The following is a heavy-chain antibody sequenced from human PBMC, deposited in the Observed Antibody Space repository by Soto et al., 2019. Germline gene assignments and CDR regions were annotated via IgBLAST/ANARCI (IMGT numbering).Heavy chain of an antibody. CDR3: ARDGDYFGSGSPPLLSR. CDR2: IYYSGST. V-gene: IGHV4-30-4*01. Sequence: PSETLSLTCSVSGDSTGRGDKYWSWIRQPPGKGLEWMGHIYYSGSTSYNPSLKSRVTISIDTSKNQFSLKLTSVTAADTAVYYCARDGDYFGSGSPPLLSRWGQGTLVTVSS. J-gene: IGHJ4*02. D-gene: IGHD3-10*01. CDR1: GDSTGRGDKY.